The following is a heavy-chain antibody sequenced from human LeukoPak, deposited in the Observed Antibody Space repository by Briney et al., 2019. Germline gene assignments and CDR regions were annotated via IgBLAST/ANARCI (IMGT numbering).Heavy chain of an antibody. CDR2: IYYSGST. CDR3: ARDLASESGFDY. V-gene: IGHV4-59*01. Sequence: SGTLSLTCTVSGGSISSYYWSWIRQPPGKGLEWIGYIYYSGSTNYNPSLKSRVTISVDTSKNQFSLKLSSVTAADTAVYYCARDLASESGFDYWGQGTLVTVSS. CDR1: GGSISSYY. D-gene: IGHD2-15*01. J-gene: IGHJ4*02.